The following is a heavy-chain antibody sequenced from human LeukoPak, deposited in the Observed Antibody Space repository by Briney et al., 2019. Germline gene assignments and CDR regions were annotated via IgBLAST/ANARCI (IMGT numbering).Heavy chain of an antibody. CDR1: GYTFTGYY. CDR3: ARDGGSDIVVVPATSNWFDP. CDR2: IDPNSGGT. V-gene: IGHV1-2*02. J-gene: IGHJ5*02. Sequence: ASVKVSCKASGYTFTGYYMHWVRQAPGQGLEWMGWIDPNSGGTNYAQKFQGRVTMTRDTSISTAYMELSRLRSDDTAVYYCARDGGSDIVVVPATSNWFDPWGQGTLVTVSS. D-gene: IGHD2-2*01.